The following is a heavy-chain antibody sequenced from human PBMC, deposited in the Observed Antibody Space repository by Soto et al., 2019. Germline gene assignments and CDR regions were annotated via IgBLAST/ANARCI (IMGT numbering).Heavy chain of an antibody. CDR3: ARDWFRGGSPTLNPYYYYGMDV. CDR2: IIPIFGTA. V-gene: IGHV1-69*13. J-gene: IGHJ6*02. D-gene: IGHD2-15*01. CDR1: GGTFSSYA. Sequence: SVKVSCKASGGTFSSYAISWVRQAPGQGLEWMGGIIPIFGTANYAQKFQGRVTITADESTSTAYMELSSLRSEDTAVYYCARDWFRGGSPTLNPYYYYGMDVWGQGTTVTVS.